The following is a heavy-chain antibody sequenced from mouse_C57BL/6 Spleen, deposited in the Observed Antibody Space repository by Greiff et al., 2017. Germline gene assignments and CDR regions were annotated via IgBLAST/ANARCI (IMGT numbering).Heavy chain of an antibody. CDR2: ISSGGSYT. D-gene: IGHD2-14*01. CDR3: AGHESTTVEYGYFDV. Sequence: EVLLVESGGDLVKPGGSLKLSCAASGFTFSSYGMSWVRQTPDKRLEWVATISSGGSYTYYPDSVKGRFTISRDKTKNPLYLQMSSLKSADTAMYDCAGHESTTVEYGYFDVGGTGTTVTVSS. J-gene: IGHJ1*03. CDR1: GFTFSSYG. V-gene: IGHV5-6*01.